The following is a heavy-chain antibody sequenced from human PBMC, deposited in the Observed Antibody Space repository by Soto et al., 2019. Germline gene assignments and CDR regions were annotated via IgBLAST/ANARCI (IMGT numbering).Heavy chain of an antibody. CDR1: GYSFTTYG. V-gene: IGHV1-18*01. Sequence: QVQLVQSRGEVKKPGASVKVSCKTSGYSFTTYGISWVRQAPGQGLEWMGWISGYNGNTNYAQNLQGRVTMTTDTYTTTAYMERRSLRSDDTAVYYCAREGPAPYYYYGMDVWGQGSTVTVSS. J-gene: IGHJ6*02. CDR2: ISGYNGNT. CDR3: AREGPAPYYYYGMDV.